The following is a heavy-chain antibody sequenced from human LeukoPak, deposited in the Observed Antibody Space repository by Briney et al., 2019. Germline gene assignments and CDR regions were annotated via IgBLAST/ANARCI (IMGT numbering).Heavy chain of an antibody. CDR2: INPNSGGT. J-gene: IGHJ5*02. D-gene: IGHD3-3*01. CDR1: GYTFTGYY. Sequence: ASVKVSCKASGYTFTGYYMHWVRQAPGQGLEWMGWINPNSGGTNYAQKFQGRVTMTRDTSISTAYMELSRLRSDDTAVYYCASIRSPSGSVLRGYWFDPWGQGTLVTVSS. V-gene: IGHV1-2*02. CDR3: ASIRSPSGSVLRGYWFDP.